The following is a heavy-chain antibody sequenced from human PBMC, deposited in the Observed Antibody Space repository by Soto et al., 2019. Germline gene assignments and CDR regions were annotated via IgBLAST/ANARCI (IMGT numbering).Heavy chain of an antibody. CDR2: IYYSGST. D-gene: IGHD4-17*01. CDR1: GGSISSGDYY. CDR3: AREHYYGDFDY. Sequence: SETLSLTCTVSGGSISSGDYYWSWIRQPPGKGLEWIGYIYYSGSTYYNPSLKSRVTISVDTSKNQFSLKLSSVTAADPAVYYCAREHYYGDFDYWGQGTLVTVSS. J-gene: IGHJ4*02. V-gene: IGHV4-30-4*01.